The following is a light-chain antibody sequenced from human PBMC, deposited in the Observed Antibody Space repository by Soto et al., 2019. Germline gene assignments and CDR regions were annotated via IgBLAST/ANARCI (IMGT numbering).Light chain of an antibody. CDR2: DVS. CDR1: SSDVGGYNY. J-gene: IGLJ1*01. CDR3: SSYTSSSTGV. Sequence: QSVLTQPASVSGSPGRWITISCTGTSSDVGGYNYVSWYQQHPGKAPKLMIYDVSNRPSGVSNRFSGSKSGNTASLTISGLQAEDEADYYCSSYTSSSTGVFGTGTKVTVL. V-gene: IGLV2-14*01.